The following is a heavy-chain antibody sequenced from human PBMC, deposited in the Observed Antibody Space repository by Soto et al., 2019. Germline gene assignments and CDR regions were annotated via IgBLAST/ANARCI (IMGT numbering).Heavy chain of an antibody. CDR2: IYYSGNT. D-gene: IGHD3-16*01. CDR3: AREGGESSDGLYYFDS. Sequence: QVQLQESGPGLVKPSQTLSLTCTVSGGSTSSDNYWSWIRQPPGEGLEWIGHIYYSGNTDYNPSLKCRLAISIDTSKNQSSLKLRSVTAADTAVYFCAREGGESSDGLYYFDSWGQGSLVTVSS. CDR1: GGSTSSDNY. V-gene: IGHV4-30-4*01. J-gene: IGHJ4*02.